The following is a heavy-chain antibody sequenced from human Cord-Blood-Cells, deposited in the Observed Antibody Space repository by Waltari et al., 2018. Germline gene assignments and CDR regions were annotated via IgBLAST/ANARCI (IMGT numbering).Heavy chain of an antibody. Sequence: QVQLQASGPGLVKPSETLSLTCAVSGYSISSGYYWGWIRQPPGKGLEWIGSIYHSGSTYYNPSLKSRVTISVDTSKNQFSLKLSFVTAADTAVYYCARGGGYSGYDPFDYWGQGTLVTVSS. CDR2: IYHSGST. V-gene: IGHV4-38-2*01. D-gene: IGHD5-12*01. J-gene: IGHJ4*02. CDR1: GYSISSGYY. CDR3: ARGGGYSGYDPFDY.